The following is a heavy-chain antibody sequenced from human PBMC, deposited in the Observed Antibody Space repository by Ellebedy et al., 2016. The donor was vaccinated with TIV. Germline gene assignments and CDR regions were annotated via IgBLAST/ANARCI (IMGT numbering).Heavy chain of an antibody. Sequence: MPSETLSLTCTVSGGSISTVSTGTSSYYWGWIRQPPGKGLEWIGSFYYGGSTYYNPSLKSRVTISVDTSKNQFSLKLRSLTAADTAVYYCARDGIEIEAVGTPDWGQGTLVTVSS. CDR3: ARDGIEIEAVGTPD. CDR1: GGSISTVSTGTSSYY. J-gene: IGHJ4*02. D-gene: IGHD6-13*01. CDR2: FYYGGST. V-gene: IGHV4-39*07.